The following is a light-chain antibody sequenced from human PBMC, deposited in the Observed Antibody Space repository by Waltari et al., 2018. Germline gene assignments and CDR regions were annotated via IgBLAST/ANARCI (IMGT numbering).Light chain of an antibody. CDR3: ASYTSGSTHVA. V-gene: IGLV2-14*01. CDR1: SRDIGSYHY. J-gene: IGLJ2*01. CDR2: DVS. Sequence: QSALTQPASVSGSPGKSITISCTGTSRDIGSYHYVSWYQQFPGKAPKLIIYDVSKRPSGVSNRFSGSKSGDSASLTISGLQVDDEAHYHCASYTSGSTHVAFGGGTQVTVL.